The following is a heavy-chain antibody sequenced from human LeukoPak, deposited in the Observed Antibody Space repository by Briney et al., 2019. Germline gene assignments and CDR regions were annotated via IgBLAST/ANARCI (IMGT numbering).Heavy chain of an antibody. D-gene: IGHD1-26*01. CDR2: IRSKAYGGTT. CDR1: GFTFGDYA. Sequence: GGSLRLSCTASGFTFGDYAMSWVRQAPGKGLEWVGFIRSKAYGGTTEYAASVKGRFTISRDDSKSIAYLQMNSLKTEDTAVYYCTRAVSGSYQGSFDYWGQGTLVTVSS. V-gene: IGHV3-49*04. J-gene: IGHJ4*02. CDR3: TRAVSGSYQGSFDY.